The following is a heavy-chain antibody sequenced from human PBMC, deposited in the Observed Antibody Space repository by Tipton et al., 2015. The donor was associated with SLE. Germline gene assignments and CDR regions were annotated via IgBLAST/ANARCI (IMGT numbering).Heavy chain of an antibody. J-gene: IGHJ4*02. V-gene: IGHV4-59*01. CDR3: AASGVGPSCFDC. CDR1: GGSISSYY. Sequence: TLSLTCTVSGGSISSYYWSRIRQPPGKGLEWIGYIYYSGITNYNPSLNSRVTISLDTSKNQFSLKLSSVTAADTAVYYCAASGVGPSCFDCWGQGTLVTVSS. D-gene: IGHD1-26*01. CDR2: IYYSGIT.